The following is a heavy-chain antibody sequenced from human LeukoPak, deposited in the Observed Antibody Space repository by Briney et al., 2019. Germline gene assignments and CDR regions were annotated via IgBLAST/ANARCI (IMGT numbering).Heavy chain of an antibody. V-gene: IGHV1-3*01. CDR3: ARGLYYGAYYFDY. CDR1: GYTFTSYA. J-gene: IGHJ4*02. Sequence: ASVKVSSKASGYTFTSYAMHWVRQAPGQRLEWMGWINAGNGNTKYSQKFQGRVTITRDTSASTAYMELSSLRSEDTAVYYCARGLYYGAYYFDYWGQGTLVTVSS. CDR2: INAGNGNT. D-gene: IGHD4/OR15-4a*01.